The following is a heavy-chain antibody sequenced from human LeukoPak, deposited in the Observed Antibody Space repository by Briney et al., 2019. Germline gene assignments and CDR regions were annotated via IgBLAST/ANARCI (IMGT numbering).Heavy chain of an antibody. CDR2: INPNSGGT. Sequence: ASVKVSCKASGYTFTGYYMHWVRQAPGQGLEWMGWINPNSGGTNYAQKVQGRVTMTRDTSISTAYMELSRLRSDDTAVYYCARDWPTTVGPLPDYWGQGTLVTVSS. J-gene: IGHJ4*02. D-gene: IGHD4-23*01. V-gene: IGHV1-2*02. CDR1: GYTFTGYY. CDR3: ARDWPTTVGPLPDY.